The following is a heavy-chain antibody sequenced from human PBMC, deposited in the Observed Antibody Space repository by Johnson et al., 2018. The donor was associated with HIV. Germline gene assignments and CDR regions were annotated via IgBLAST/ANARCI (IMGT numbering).Heavy chain of an antibody. D-gene: IGHD4-17*01. CDR1: GFTFSSYA. CDR2: IYSGGST. Sequence: QVQLVESGGGVVQPGRSLRLSCAASGFTFSSYAMHWVRQAPGKGLEWVSVIYSGGSTYYADSVQGRFTISRDNSKHTLYLQMNSLRADDTAVYYCARVSTTVTTGGAFDIWGQGAMVTVSS. CDR3: ARVSTTVTTGGAFDI. V-gene: IGHV3-NL1*01. J-gene: IGHJ3*02.